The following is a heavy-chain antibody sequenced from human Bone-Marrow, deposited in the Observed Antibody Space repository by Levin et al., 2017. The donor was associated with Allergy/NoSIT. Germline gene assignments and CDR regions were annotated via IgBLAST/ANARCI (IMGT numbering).Heavy chain of an antibody. Sequence: GESLKISCAASGFTFSRYDMHWVHHVTGKGLEWVSSIGTAGDTYYPGSVKGRFTISRENAKNSFYLQMNSLRAGDTAVYYCARSDEGGMDVWGQGTTVTVSS. J-gene: IGHJ6*02. CDR2: IGTAGDT. CDR3: ARSDEGGMDV. CDR1: GFTFSRYD. V-gene: IGHV3-13*01.